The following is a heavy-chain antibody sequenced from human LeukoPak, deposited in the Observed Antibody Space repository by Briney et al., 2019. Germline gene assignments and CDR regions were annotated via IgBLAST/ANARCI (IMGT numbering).Heavy chain of an antibody. J-gene: IGHJ4*02. CDR2: IKQDGSER. CDR3: ASTQTFDY. V-gene: IGHV3-7*05. Sequence: GGSLRLSCAASGFTFSNYWMSWVRQAPGKGLEWVANIKQDGSERYYADSVKGRFTISRDNAKSSLYLQLNSLRVEDTAVYHCASTQTFDYWGQGALVTVPS. CDR1: GFTFSNYW.